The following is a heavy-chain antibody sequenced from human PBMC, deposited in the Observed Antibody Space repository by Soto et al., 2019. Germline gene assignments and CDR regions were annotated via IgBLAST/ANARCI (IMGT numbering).Heavy chain of an antibody. J-gene: IGHJ4*02. CDR3: GKAPATSGWQSFEW. CDR1: VFTYITCS. Sequence: VGSLRLSCASSVFTYITCSMSCVRHSPGKWLEWVSTITGSGSGTYYADSVKGRFTISRDNSKNKLYRQMNTLRAEDTAVYFCGKAPATSGWQSFEWWGQGTLVTVSS. D-gene: IGHD6-19*01. CDR2: ITGSGSGT. V-gene: IGHV3-23*01.